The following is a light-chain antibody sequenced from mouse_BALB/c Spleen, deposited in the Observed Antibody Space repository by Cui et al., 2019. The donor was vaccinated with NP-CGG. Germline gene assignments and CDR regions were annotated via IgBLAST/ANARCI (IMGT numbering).Light chain of an antibody. CDR2: GTN. V-gene: IGLV1*01. CDR3: ALWYSNHWV. J-gene: IGLJ1*01. CDR1: TGAVTTSNY. Sequence: QSVVTHDSELTTSPGNTVTLTCRSSTGAVTTSNYANWVQEKPDHLFTGLIGGTNNRAPGVPARFSGSLIGDKAALTITGAQTEDEALYFCALWYSNHWVFGGGTKLTVL.